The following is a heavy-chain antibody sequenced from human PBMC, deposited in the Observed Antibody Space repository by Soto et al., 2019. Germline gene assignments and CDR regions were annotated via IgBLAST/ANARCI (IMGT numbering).Heavy chain of an antibody. CDR2: ISGGGGGT. CDR3: AKARGASTAYDFDY. J-gene: IGHJ4*02. D-gene: IGHD5-12*01. Sequence: EVQLLQSGGGLVQPGGSLRLSCAASGLTFRSCAMSWVRQAPGMGLEWVSTISGGGGGTYYADAGKGRFTISIDNSKDTLYLQMNSLRAEDTAVYYCAKARGASTAYDFDYWGQGIPVAVSS. V-gene: IGHV3-23*01. CDR1: GLTFRSCA.